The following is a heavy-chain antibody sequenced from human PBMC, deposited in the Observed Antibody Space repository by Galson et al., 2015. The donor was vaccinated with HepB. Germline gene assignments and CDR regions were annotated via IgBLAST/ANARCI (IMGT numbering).Heavy chain of an antibody. J-gene: IGHJ3*02. D-gene: IGHD3-16*01. V-gene: IGHV1-18*04. CDR2: ISAYNGNT. CDR1: GYTFTSYG. Sequence: CKASGYTFTSYGISWVRQAPGQGLEWTGWISAYNGNTNYAQKLQGRVTMTTDTSTSTAYMELRSLRSDDTAVYYCARDWGMTTQSNDIWGQGTMVTVSS. CDR3: ARDWGMTTQSNDI.